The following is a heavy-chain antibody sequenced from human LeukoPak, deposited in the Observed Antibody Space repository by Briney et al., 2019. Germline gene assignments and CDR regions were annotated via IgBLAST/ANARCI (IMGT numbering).Heavy chain of an antibody. CDR2: ISPDDSDT. CDR1: GYSFTSYW. J-gene: IGHJ5*01. D-gene: IGHD6-19*01. V-gene: IGHV5-51*01. Sequence: HGESLKISCKGSGYSFTSYWIAWVRQMPGRGLEWTGIISPDDSDTRYSPSFQGLITISADKSINTAYLQWSSLKASDTAMYYCARHSDITVADSWGQGTLVTVSS. CDR3: ARHSDITVADS.